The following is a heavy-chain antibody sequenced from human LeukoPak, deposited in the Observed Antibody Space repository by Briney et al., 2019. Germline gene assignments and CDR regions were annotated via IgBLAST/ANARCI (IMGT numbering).Heavy chain of an antibody. Sequence: SETLSLTCTVSGGSISSYYWSWIRQPPGKGLEWIGYIYYSGSTNYNPSLQSRVTISVDTSKNQFSLKLSSVTAADTAVYYCARAGGREYSGSYPNWFDPWGQGTLVTVSS. CDR2: IYYSGST. D-gene: IGHD1-26*01. CDR1: GGSISSYY. CDR3: ARAGGREYSGSYPNWFDP. J-gene: IGHJ5*02. V-gene: IGHV4-59*01.